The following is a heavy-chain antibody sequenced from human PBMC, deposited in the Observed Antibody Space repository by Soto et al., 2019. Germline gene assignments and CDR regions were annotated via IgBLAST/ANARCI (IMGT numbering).Heavy chain of an antibody. CDR3: ARDSYYYDSSGLN. V-gene: IGHV3-53*01. J-gene: IGHJ4*02. CDR1: GFTVSSNY. CDR2: IYSGGST. D-gene: IGHD3-22*01. Sequence: PGGSLRLSCAASGFTVSSNYMSWVRQAPGKGLEWVSVIYSGGSTYYADSVKGRFTISRDNSKNTLYLQMNSLRAEDTAVYCCARDSYYYDSSGLNWGQGTLVTVSS.